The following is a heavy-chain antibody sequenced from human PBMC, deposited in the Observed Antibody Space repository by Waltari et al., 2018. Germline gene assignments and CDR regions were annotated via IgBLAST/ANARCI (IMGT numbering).Heavy chain of an antibody. CDR2: ISRGGST. V-gene: IGHV3-53*02. D-gene: IGHD1-26*01. Sequence: EVQMVETGGGLIQPGGSLRLSCAVSGFSVISHCMTWVRQPPGKGLEWVPYISRGGSTSYDAAAKGRCTIARDNTKNTLYLQMNNLRAEDTAVYYCARENSGSYGEFDFWGQGTLVTVSS. CDR3: ARENSGSYGEFDF. J-gene: IGHJ4*02. CDR1: GFSVISHC.